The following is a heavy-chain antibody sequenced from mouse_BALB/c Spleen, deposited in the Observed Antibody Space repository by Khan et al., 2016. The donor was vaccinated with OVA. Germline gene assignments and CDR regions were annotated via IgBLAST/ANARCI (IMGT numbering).Heavy chain of an antibody. Sequence: EVQLQESGPGLVKPSQSLSLTCTVTGYSITSDYAWNWIRQFPGNKLEWMGYISYSGSTNYNQSLKSRISITRDTSKNQFFLQLNSVTTGDTATYYCARRAYYANGYFDVWGAGTTVTVSS. CDR2: ISYSGST. CDR1: GYSITSDYA. V-gene: IGHV3-2*02. CDR3: ARRAYYANGYFDV. J-gene: IGHJ1*01. D-gene: IGHD2-1*01.